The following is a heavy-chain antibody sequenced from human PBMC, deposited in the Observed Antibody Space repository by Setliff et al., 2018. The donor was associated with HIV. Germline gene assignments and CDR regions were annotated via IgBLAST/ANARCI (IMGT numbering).Heavy chain of an antibody. Sequence: GSLRLSCAASGFTFSNAWMSWVRQAPGKGLEWVGRIKSKTDGGTTDYAAPVKGRFTISRDDSKNTLYLQMNSLKASDTAMYYCATYYIFGLDWGQGTPVTVSS. CDR1: GFTFSNAW. D-gene: IGHD3-9*01. CDR3: ATYYIFGLD. V-gene: IGHV3-15*01. CDR2: IKSKTDGGTT. J-gene: IGHJ4*02.